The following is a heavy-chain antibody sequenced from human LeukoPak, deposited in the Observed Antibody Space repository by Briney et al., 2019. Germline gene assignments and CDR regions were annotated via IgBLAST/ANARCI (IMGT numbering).Heavy chain of an antibody. V-gene: IGHV3-15*07. D-gene: IGHD2-21*01. CDR1: GFTFSSYA. J-gene: IGHJ4*02. CDR2: IKPKTDGETT. Sequence: GWSLRLSCAASGFTFSSYAMNWVRQTPGKGLEWVGRIKPKTDGETTEYAAPVKDRFSISRDDSKSMMYLQMNSLKTEDTAVYYCITPLPYSAQGGQGTLVTVSS. CDR3: ITPLPYSAQ.